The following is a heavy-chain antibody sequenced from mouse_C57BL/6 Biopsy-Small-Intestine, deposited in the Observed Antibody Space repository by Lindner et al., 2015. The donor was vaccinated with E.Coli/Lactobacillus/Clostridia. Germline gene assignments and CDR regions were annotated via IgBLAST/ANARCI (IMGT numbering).Heavy chain of an antibody. J-gene: IGHJ2*01. CDR1: GYTFTDFL. CDR2: INPKTGGT. V-gene: IGHV1-26*01. CDR3: ASQGYDFDY. Sequence: SGPEVEKTGASVKISCKASGYTFTDFLLNWVKQSRGKSLEWIGDINPKTGGTTYNQKFKGRATLTVDKSSSTAFMELRTLTSEDSAVYFCASQGYDFDYWGQGTTLTVSS.